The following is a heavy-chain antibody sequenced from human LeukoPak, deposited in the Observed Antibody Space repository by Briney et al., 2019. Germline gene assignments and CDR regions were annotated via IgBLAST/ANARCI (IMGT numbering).Heavy chain of an antibody. CDR3: ARDGTTVTTNYYYAMDV. J-gene: IGHJ6*02. Sequence: PGGSLRLSCAASGFTFSSYEMNWVRQAPGKGLEWVSYISTSGDTIYYADSVKGRFTISRDNAKNSLYLQMNSLRAEDTAAYYCARDGTTVTTNYYYAMDVWGQGTTVTVSS. CDR2: ISTSGDTI. CDR1: GFTFSSYE. D-gene: IGHD4-17*01. V-gene: IGHV3-48*03.